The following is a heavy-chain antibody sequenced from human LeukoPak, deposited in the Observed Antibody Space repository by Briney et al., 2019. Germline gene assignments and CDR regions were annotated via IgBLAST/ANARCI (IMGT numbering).Heavy chain of an antibody. J-gene: IGHJ4*02. CDR1: GFTFSSYA. D-gene: IGHD2-15*01. Sequence: PGGSLRLSCAASGFTFSSYAMTWVRQAPGKGLEWVSAISGSGGSTYYADSVKGRFTISRDNSKNTLYLQMNSLRVEDTAVYYCAKQESRWSLDFFDYWGQGTLVTVSS. CDR2: ISGSGGST. V-gene: IGHV3-23*01. CDR3: AKQESRWSLDFFDY.